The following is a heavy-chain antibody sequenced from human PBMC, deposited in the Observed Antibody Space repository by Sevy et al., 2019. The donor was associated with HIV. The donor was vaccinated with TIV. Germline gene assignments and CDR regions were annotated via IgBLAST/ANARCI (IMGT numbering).Heavy chain of an antibody. J-gene: IGHJ5*02. CDR1: GFTFSSYS. Sequence: GGSLRLSCAASGFTFSSYSMNWVRQAPGKGLEWVSYISSSSSTIYYADSVKGRFTISRDNAKNLLYLQMNSLRDEDTAVYYCARPSGHDSSCYYYWGWFDPWGQGTLVTVSS. D-gene: IGHD3-22*01. CDR3: ARPSGHDSSCYYYWGWFDP. CDR2: ISSSSSTI. V-gene: IGHV3-48*02.